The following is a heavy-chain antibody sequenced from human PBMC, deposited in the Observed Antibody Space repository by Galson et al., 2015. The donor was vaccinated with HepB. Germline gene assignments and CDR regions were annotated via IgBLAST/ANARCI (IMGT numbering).Heavy chain of an antibody. CDR1: GYSFTDYY. Sequence: SVKVSCKASGYSFTDYYMHWVRQAPGQGLEWMAWINPNSGGTNYAQRFQGWVTMARDTSISTAYMDLSRLISDDTAVYYCARYGRGNSGIRLGADYWGQGTLVTVSS. J-gene: IGHJ4*02. D-gene: IGHD4-23*01. V-gene: IGHV1-2*04. CDR2: INPNSGGT. CDR3: ARYGRGNSGIRLGADY.